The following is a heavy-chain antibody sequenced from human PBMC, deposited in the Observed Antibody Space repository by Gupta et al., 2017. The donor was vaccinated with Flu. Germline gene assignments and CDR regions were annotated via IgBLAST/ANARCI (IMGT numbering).Heavy chain of an antibody. CDR2: IGTAADT. Sequence: EVQLVESGGGLVQPGGSLGLSCEASGFTFSSEDIHWVRQTTGKGLEWVSAIGTAADTYYPGSVKGRFTISREDAKNSLYLQMNSLRAGDTAVYYCARVRGPKNYDSGSFYGYSMDVWGQGTTVTVSS. V-gene: IGHV3-13*04. CDR1: GFTFSSED. CDR3: ARVRGPKNYDSGSFYGYSMDV. J-gene: IGHJ6*02. D-gene: IGHD3-10*01.